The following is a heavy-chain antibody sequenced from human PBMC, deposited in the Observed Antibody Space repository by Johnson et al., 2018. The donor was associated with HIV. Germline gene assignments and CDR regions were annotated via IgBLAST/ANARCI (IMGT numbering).Heavy chain of an antibody. D-gene: IGHD2-8*02. CDR2: ISSNGGST. J-gene: IGHJ3*02. CDR1: GFTFSSYA. V-gene: IGHV3-64*01. Sequence: EVQLVESGGGLVQPGGSLRLSCAASGFTFSSYAMHWVRQAPGKGLEYVSAISSNGGSTYYANSVKGRFTISRDNSKNTLYLQMGSLRAEDMAVYYCARESTGAGTAFDIWGQGTMVTVSS. CDR3: ARESTGAGTAFDI.